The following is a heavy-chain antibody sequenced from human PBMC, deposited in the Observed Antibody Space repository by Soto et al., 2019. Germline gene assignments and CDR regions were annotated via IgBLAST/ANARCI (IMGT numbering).Heavy chain of an antibody. J-gene: IGHJ4*02. CDR3: ARLRYYYDSSGYYPWTGFDL. V-gene: IGHV3-74*01. Sequence: PGGSLRLSCAASGFTFSSYWIHWVRQAPGEGLMWVTRINSDGSYTSYADSVEGRFTISRDNAKNTLYLQMNSLRAEDTAVYCCARLRYYYDSSGYYPWTGFDLWGQGTPVTVSS. D-gene: IGHD3-22*01. CDR1: GFTFSSYW. CDR2: INSDGSYT.